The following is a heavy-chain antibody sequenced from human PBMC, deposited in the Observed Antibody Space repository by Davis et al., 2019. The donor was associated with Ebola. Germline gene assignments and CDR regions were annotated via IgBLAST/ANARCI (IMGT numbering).Heavy chain of an antibody. Sequence: MPSETLSLTCAVSGGSISSGGYSWSWIRQPPRKGLEWIGYMSESGSTYYNPSLKSRVAISPDRSKNQFSLKLSSVTAADTAVYFCARVPHDYGDYFDYWGQGTLVTVSS. V-gene: IGHV4-30-2*01. J-gene: IGHJ4*02. CDR3: ARVPHDYGDYFDY. D-gene: IGHD4-17*01. CDR2: MSESGST. CDR1: GGSISSGGYS.